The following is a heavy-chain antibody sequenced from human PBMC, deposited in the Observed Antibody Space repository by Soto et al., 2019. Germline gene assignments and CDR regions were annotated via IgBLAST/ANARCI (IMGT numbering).Heavy chain of an antibody. CDR1: GGSFSGYY. D-gene: IGHD3-3*01. CDR3: ASHRYDFWSGYSYYYGMDV. CDR2: INHSGST. V-gene: IGHV4-34*01. J-gene: IGHJ6*01. Sequence: QVQLQQWGAGLLKPSETLSLTCAVYGGSFSGYYWSWIRQPPGKGLEWIGEINHSGSTNYNPSLKSRVTISVDTSKNQFSLKLSSVTAADTAVYYCASHRYDFWSGYSYYYGMDVW.